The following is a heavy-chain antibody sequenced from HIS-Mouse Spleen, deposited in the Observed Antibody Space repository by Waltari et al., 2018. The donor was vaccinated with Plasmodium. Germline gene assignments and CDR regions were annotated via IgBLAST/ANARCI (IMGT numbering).Heavy chain of an antibody. CDR2: IYHSGGT. J-gene: IGHJ2*01. D-gene: IGHD2-15*01. CDR1: GYSISSGYY. V-gene: IGHV4-38-2*02. CDR3: ARSLGIASSYWYFDL. Sequence: QVQLQESGPGLVKPSETLSLTCTVSGYSISSGYYWGWIRQPPGKGLEWIGSIYHSGGTYYNPSRKSRVTISVDTSKNQFSRKLSSVTAADTAVYYCARSLGIASSYWYFDLWGRGTLVTVSS.